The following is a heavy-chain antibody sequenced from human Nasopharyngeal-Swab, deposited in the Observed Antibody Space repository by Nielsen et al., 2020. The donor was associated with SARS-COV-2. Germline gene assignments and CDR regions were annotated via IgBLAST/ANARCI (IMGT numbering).Heavy chain of an antibody. CDR3: AREVPYSGHDDAFDI. J-gene: IGHJ3*02. CDR2: ISTTTATI. Sequence: WIRQPPGKGPEWISYISTTTATIYYADSVKGRFTISRDNAKNSLYLQMNSLRAEDTAVYYCAREVPYSGHDDAFDIWGQGTMVTVSS. V-gene: IGHV3-48*03. D-gene: IGHD5-12*01.